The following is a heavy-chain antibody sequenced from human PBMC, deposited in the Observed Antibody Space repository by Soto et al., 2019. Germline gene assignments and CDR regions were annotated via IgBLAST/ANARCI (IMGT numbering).Heavy chain of an antibody. D-gene: IGHD5-12*01. CDR3: ARGGLATIRLRWFDP. V-gene: IGHV4-34*01. CDR1: GGSFSGYH. Sequence: SETLSLTCAVYGGSFSGYHWSWIRQPPGKGLEWIGEINHSGSTNYNPSLKSRVTISVDTSKNQFSLKLSSVTAADTAVYYCARGGLATIRLRWFDPWGQGTLVTVSS. CDR2: INHSGST. J-gene: IGHJ5*02.